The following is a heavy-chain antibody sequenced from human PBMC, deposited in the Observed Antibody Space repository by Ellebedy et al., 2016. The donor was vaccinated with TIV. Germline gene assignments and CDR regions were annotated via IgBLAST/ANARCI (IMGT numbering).Heavy chain of an antibody. CDR2: INHSGST. CDR3: ASLDIVVVVAANDAFDI. CDR1: GGSFSGYY. J-gene: IGHJ3*02. Sequence: SETLSLTCAVYGGSFSGYYWSWIRQPPGKGLEWIGEINHSGSTNYNPSLKSRVTISVDTSKNQFSLKLSPVTAADTAVYYCASLDIVVVVAANDAFDIWGQGTMVTVSS. D-gene: IGHD2-15*01. V-gene: IGHV4-34*01.